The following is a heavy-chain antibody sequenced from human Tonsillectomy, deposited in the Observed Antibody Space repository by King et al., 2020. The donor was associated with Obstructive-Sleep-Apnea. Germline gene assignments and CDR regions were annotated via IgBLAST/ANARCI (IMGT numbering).Heavy chain of an antibody. CDR3: AKEMVAAAATGGMDV. CDR1: GFTFSSYG. D-gene: IGHD6-13*01. V-gene: IGHV3-30*18. CDR2: ISYDGSNK. J-gene: IGHJ6*02. Sequence: VQLVESGGGVVQPGRSLRLSCAASGFTFSSYGMHWVRQAPGKGLEWVAGISYDGSNKYYADSVKGRFTVSRDNSQNTLYLQMNSLRPEDTAGYYCAKEMVAAAATGGMDVCGQGTTGTVSS.